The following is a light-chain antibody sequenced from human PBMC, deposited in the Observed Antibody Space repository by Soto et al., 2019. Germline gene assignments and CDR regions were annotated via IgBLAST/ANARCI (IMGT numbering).Light chain of an antibody. V-gene: IGKV1-5*03. CDR2: KAS. J-gene: IGKJ1*01. Sequence: DIQMTQSPSSLSGSVGDRVTITCRASQTISSWLDWYQQKPGKAPKLLIYKASTLKGGVPSRFSGSGSGTEFTLTSSSQQADDVASYCRQNYNSSSEAFGQGTKVELK. CDR1: QTISSW. CDR3: QNYNSSSEA.